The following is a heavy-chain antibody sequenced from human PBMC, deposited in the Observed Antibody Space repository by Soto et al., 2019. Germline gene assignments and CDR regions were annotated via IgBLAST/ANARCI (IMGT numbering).Heavy chain of an antibody. CDR1: GGSISSSSYY. V-gene: IGHV4-39*01. J-gene: IGHJ4*02. CDR2: IYYSGST. Sequence: QLQLQESGPGLVKPSETLSLTCTVSGGSISSSSYYWGWIRQPPGKGLEWIGSIYYSGSTYYNPSLKSRVTISVDTSKNQFSLKLSSVTAADTAVYYCARPRKGIAAAGIDYWGQGTLVTVSS. D-gene: IGHD6-13*01. CDR3: ARPRKGIAAAGIDY.